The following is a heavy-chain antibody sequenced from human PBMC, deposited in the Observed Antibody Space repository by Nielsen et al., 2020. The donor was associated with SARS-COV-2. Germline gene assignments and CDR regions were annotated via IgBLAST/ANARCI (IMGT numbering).Heavy chain of an antibody. CDR2: IKQDGSEK. CDR1: GFTFSSYW. Sequence: GGSLRLSCAASGFTFSSYWMSWVRQAPGKGLEWVANIKQDGSEKYYVDSVKGRFTISRDNSKNTLYLQMNSLRAEDTAVYYCAKVSSGYYDSSGPLGYWGQGTSVTVSS. V-gene: IGHV3-7*03. J-gene: IGHJ4*02. CDR3: AKVSSGYYDSSGPLGY. D-gene: IGHD3-22*01.